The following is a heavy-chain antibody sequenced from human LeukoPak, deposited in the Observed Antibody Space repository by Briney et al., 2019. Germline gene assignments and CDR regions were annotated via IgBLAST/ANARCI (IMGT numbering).Heavy chain of an antibody. CDR2: IYTSGST. CDR3: ARADDFWSGPLDY. CDR1: GGSISSGSYY. J-gene: IGHJ4*02. D-gene: IGHD3-3*01. Sequence: SETLSLTCTVSGGSISSGSYYWSWIRQPAWKGLEWIGRIYTSGSTNYNPSLKSRVTISVDTSKNQFSLKLSSVTAADTAVYYCARADDFWSGPLDYWGQGTLVTVSS. V-gene: IGHV4-61*02.